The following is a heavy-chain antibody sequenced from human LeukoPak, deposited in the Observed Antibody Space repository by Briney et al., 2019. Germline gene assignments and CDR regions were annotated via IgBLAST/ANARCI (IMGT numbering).Heavy chain of an antibody. CDR3: ARHGVSSGSARRGYSQH. CDR1: GYSFTSYW. D-gene: IGHD6-19*01. V-gene: IGHV5-51*01. Sequence: GESLKISCKGSGYSFTSYWIGWVRQMPGKGLEWMGIIYPGDSDTTYSPSFQGQVTISADKSISTAYLQWSSLKASDTAMYYCARHGVSSGSARRGYSQHWGQGTLVTVSS. J-gene: IGHJ1*01. CDR2: IYPGDSDT.